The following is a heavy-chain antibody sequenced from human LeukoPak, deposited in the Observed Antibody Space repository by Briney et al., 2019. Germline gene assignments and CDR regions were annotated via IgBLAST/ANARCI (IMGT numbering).Heavy chain of an antibody. CDR3: AKDRCSNGIGCYYYYMDV. CDR2: IGTVGDT. Sequence: GGSLRLSRAASGFTFSNSDMHWVRQAAGKGLEWVSAIGTVGDTYYPGSVKGRFTISRENAKNSLYLQMNSLRAGDTAVYYCAKDRCSNGIGCYYYYMDVWGKGTTVTIYS. J-gene: IGHJ6*03. V-gene: IGHV3-13*01. CDR1: GFTFSNSD. D-gene: IGHD2-8*01.